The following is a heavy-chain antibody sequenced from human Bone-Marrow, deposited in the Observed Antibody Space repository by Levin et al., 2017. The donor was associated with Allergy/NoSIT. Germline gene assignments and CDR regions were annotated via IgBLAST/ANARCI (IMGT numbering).Heavy chain of an antibody. V-gene: IGHV1-46*01. CDR3: ARMFSCPNYFDY. J-gene: IGHJ4*02. D-gene: IGHD2-8*01. Sequence: PEASVKVTCKASGDTIINYYIHWVRQAPGQGLEWMGLINPSGSNRNYAQKFQGRVTMTRDTSTNTVYMDLSSLRSEDTAMYFCARMFSCPNYFDYWGQGTLVTVSS. CDR1: GDTIINYY. CDR2: INPSGSNR.